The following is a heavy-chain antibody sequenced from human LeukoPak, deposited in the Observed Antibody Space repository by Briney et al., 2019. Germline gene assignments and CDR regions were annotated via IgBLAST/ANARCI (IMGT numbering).Heavy chain of an antibody. CDR2: ISAYNVNT. V-gene: IGHV1-18*01. CDR1: GYTSTSYG. D-gene: IGHD6-6*01. CDR3: ARDSVAARRRGGYYYYYMDV. Sequence: ASVKVSCKASGYTSTSYGISWVRQAPRQGLEWMGCISAYNVNTKYTQTLQGRVNTTTHTTTRTAHTGLRCLRSDDTAVYYCARDSVAARRRGGYYYYYMDVWGKGTTVTVSS. J-gene: IGHJ6*03.